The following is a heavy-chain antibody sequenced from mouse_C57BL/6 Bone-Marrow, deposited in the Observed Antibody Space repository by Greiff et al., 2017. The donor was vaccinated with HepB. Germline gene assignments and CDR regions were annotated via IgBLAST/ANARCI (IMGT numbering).Heavy chain of an antibody. CDR1: GFNIKDYY. J-gene: IGHJ1*03. V-gene: IGHV14-4*01. Sequence: VQLQQSGAELVRPGASVKLSCTASGFNIKDYYMHWVKQRPEQGLEWIGWIDPENGDTEYASKFQGKATITADTSSNTAYMQLSSLTSEDTAVYCCTRTLAVDVWGTGTTVTVSS. CDR3: TRTLAVDV. CDR2: IDPENGDT.